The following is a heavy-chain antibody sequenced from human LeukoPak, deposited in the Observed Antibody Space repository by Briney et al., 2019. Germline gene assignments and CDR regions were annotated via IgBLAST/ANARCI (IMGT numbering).Heavy chain of an antibody. D-gene: IGHD3-22*01. CDR2: INWNGGST. V-gene: IGHV3-20*04. Sequence: RSGGSLRLSCAASGFTFDDYGMSWVRQAPGKGLEWVSGINWNGGSTGYADSVKGRFTISRDNAKNSLYLQMNSLRAEDTALYYCARATPPHYYDSSGYSDYWGQGTLVTVSS. CDR3: ARATPPHYYDSSGYSDY. J-gene: IGHJ4*02. CDR1: GFTFDDYG.